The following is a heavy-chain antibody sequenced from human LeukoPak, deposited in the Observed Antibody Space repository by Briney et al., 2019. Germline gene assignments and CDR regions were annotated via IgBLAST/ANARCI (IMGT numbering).Heavy chain of an antibody. CDR3: ARGLQVQGIWFDP. CDR1: GYTFTGYY. J-gene: IGHJ5*02. Sequence: ASVKVSCKASGYTFTGYYMHWVRQAPGQGLEWMGWMNPNSGNTDYAQKFQGRVTMTRNTSISTAYMELSNLRSEDTAVYYCARGLQVQGIWFDPWGQGTLVTVSS. D-gene: IGHD3-10*01. CDR2: MNPNSGNT. V-gene: IGHV1-8*02.